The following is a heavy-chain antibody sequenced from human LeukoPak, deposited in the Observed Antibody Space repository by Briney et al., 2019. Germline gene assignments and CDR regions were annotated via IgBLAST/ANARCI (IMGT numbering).Heavy chain of an antibody. D-gene: IGHD3-22*01. CDR2: INPNSGGT. CDR1: GYTFTGYY. Sequence: ASVKVSCKASGYTFTGYYMHWVRQAPGQGLEWMGWINPNSGGTNYAQKFQSRVTMTRDTSISTAYMELSRLRSDDTAVYYCARDLTSGYYGFLYWGQGTLVTVSS. J-gene: IGHJ4*02. V-gene: IGHV1-2*02. CDR3: ARDLTSGYYGFLY.